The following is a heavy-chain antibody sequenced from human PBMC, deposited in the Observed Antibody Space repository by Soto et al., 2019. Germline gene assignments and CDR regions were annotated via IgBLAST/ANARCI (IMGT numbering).Heavy chain of an antibody. CDR3: ARVEQYDILTGYPYFFDY. J-gene: IGHJ4*02. D-gene: IGHD3-9*01. Sequence: SVKGRFTISRDNAKNSLYLQMNSLRAEDTAVYYCARVEQYDILTGYPYFFDYWGQGTLVTVSS. V-gene: IGHV3-21*01.